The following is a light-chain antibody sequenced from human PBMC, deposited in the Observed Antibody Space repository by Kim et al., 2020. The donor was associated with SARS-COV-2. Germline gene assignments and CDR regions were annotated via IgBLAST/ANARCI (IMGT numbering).Light chain of an antibody. J-gene: IGLJ3*02. CDR1: KMGDKN. Sequence: GSPRQSASRPRSGGKMGDKNGCWYQQKPGQSPVLVIYRDNQRPSGIPERFSGSNSGNTATLTISGTQAMDEADYYCQAWDSSTWVFGGGTQLTVL. CDR2: RDN. CDR3: QAWDSSTWV. V-gene: IGLV3-1*01.